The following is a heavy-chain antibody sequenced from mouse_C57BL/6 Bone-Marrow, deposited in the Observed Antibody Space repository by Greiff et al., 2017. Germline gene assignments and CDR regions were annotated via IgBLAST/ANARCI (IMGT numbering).Heavy chain of an antibody. CDR3: ARSWADPQLRRVFAY. CDR1: GYTFTSSW. J-gene: IGHJ3*01. D-gene: IGHD2-12*01. Sequence: QVQLQQPGAELVKPGASVKLSCKASGYTFTSSWMHWVKQRPGRGLEWIGRIDPNSGGTKYNEKFKSKATLTVDKPSSTAYMQLSSLPSEDSAVYYCARSWADPQLRRVFAYWGQGTLVTVSA. CDR2: IDPNSGGT. V-gene: IGHV1-72*01.